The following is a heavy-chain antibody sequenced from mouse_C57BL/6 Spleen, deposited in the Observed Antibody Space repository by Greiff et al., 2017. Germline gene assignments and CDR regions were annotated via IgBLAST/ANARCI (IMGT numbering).Heavy chain of an antibody. J-gene: IGHJ1*03. V-gene: IGHV2-2*01. CDR3: ARKGYYGSSYLYFDV. D-gene: IGHD1-1*01. Sequence: VQLQQSGPGLVQPSQSLSITCTVSGFSLTSYGVHWVRQSPGKGLEWLGVIWSGGSTDYNAAFISRLSISKDNSKSQVFYKMNSLQADDTAIYYFARKGYYGSSYLYFDVWGTGTTVTVSS. CDR1: GFSLTSYG. CDR2: IWSGGST.